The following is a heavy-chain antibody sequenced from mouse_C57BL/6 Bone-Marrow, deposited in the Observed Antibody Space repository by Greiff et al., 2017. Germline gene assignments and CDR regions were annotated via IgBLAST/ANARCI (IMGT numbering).Heavy chain of an antibody. D-gene: IGHD1-1*01. CDR1: GFTFSDYY. CDR3: ARDTGSSYGYFDV. V-gene: IGHV5-16*01. CDR2: INYDGSST. Sequence: EVQRVESEGGLVQPGSSMKLSCTASGFTFSDYYMAWVRQVPEKGLEWVANINYDGSSTYYLDSLKSRFIISRDNAKNILYLQMSSLKSADTATYDCARDTGSSYGYFDVWGTGTTVTVSS. J-gene: IGHJ1*03.